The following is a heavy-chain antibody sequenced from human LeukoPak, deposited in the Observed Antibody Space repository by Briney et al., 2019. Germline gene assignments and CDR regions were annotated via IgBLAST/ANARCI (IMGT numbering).Heavy chain of an antibody. Sequence: SQTLSLTCTVSGGSISSGSYYWSWIRQPAGKGLEWIGRIYTSGSTNYNPSLKSRVTISVDTSKNQFSLKLSSVTAADTAVYYCARAGMYYYDSSGYNFWFDPWGQGTLVTVSS. J-gene: IGHJ5*02. D-gene: IGHD3-22*01. CDR1: GGSISSGSYY. V-gene: IGHV4-61*02. CDR3: ARAGMYYYDSSGYNFWFDP. CDR2: IYTSGST.